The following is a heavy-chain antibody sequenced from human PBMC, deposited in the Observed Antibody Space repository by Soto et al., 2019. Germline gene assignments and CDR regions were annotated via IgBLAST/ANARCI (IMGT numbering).Heavy chain of an antibody. Sequence: QITLKESGPTLVKPTQTLTLTCTFSAFSLSTGGVGVGWFRQPPGKALEWLALIYWDDDKRYSPSLRSRLTITKDTSKNQVVLTMTNMDPVDTATYYCIQSRCGGDCLQSYASYYYYGMDVWGLGTTVTVSS. CDR1: AFSLSTGGVG. J-gene: IGHJ6*02. D-gene: IGHD2-21*02. V-gene: IGHV2-5*02. CDR3: IQSRCGGDCLQSYASYYYYGMDV. CDR2: IYWDDDK.